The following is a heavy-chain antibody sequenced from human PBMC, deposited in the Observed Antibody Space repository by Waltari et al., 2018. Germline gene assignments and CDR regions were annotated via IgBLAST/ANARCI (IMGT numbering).Heavy chain of an antibody. CDR1: GYSISSGYY. CDR2: IYQSGST. CDR3: ARGRVGATTFDY. Sequence: QVQLQESGPGLVKPSETLSLPCAVSGYSISSGYYWGWIRQPPGKGLEWIGSIYQSGSTYYNPSLKSRVTISVDTSKNQFSLKLSSVTAADTAVYYCARGRVGATTFDYWGQGTLVTVSS. V-gene: IGHV4-38-2*01. D-gene: IGHD1-26*01. J-gene: IGHJ4*02.